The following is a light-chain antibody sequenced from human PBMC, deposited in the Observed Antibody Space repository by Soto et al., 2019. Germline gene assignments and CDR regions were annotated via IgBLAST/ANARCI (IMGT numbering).Light chain of an antibody. J-gene: IGLJ2*01. Sequence: QLVLTQPRSVSGSPGQSVTISCTGTSSNVGAYDYVSWYQQHPGKAPKLMIYDVGQRPSGVPDRFSGSKSGNTASLTISGLQAEDEADYYCQSYENRLSGAYLVLGGRTKLTVL. CDR1: SSNVGAYDY. CDR3: QSYENRLSGAYLV. CDR2: DVG. V-gene: IGLV2-11*01.